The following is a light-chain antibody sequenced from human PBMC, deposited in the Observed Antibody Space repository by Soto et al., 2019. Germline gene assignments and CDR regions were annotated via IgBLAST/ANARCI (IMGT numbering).Light chain of an antibody. CDR2: ENN. Sequence: QSVLTQPPSVSAAPGQKVTISCSGSSSNIGNNYVSWYQQLPGTAPKLLIYENNKRPSGIPDRFSGSKSGTSATLGITGLRPGDEAEYYCELGVSALSALYVFGTGTKLTDL. J-gene: IGLJ1*01. CDR1: SSNIGNNY. V-gene: IGLV1-51*02. CDR3: ELGVSALSALYV.